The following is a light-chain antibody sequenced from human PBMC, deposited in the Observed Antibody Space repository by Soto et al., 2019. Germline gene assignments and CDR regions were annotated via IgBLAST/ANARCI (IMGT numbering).Light chain of an antibody. J-gene: IGLJ3*02. CDR2: GNS. CDR3: QSYDSSLSGSV. CDR1: SSNIGAGYD. Sequence: QLVLTQPPSVSGAPGQRVTISCTGSSSNIGAGYDVHWYQQLPGTAPKLLIYGNSNRPSGVPDRFSGSKSGTSASLAITGLRAEDEADYYCQSYDSSLSGSVFGGGTKVTVL. V-gene: IGLV1-40*01.